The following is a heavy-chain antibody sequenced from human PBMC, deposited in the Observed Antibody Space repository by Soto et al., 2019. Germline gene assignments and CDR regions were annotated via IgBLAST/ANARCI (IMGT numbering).Heavy chain of an antibody. J-gene: IGHJ4*02. D-gene: IGHD6-6*01. Sequence: LSLTCTVSTGSISSADYYWSWIRQPPGKGLEWIGYIYYSGSTYYNPSLKSRVTISVDTSKNQFSLKLSSVTAADTAVYYCATTHPNSSSFDYWGQGTLVTVSS. V-gene: IGHV4-30-4*01. CDR3: ATTHPNSSSFDY. CDR2: IYYSGST. CDR1: TGSISSADYY.